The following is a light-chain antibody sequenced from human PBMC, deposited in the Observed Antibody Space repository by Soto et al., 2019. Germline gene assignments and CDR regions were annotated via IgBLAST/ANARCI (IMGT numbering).Light chain of an antibody. CDR3: SSYTSSSTLNWV. Sequence: ALTQPASVSGSPGQSITISCTGTSSDVGGYNYVSWYQQHPGKAPKLMIYDVSNRPSGVSNRFSGSKSGNTASLTISGLQAEDEADYYCSSYTSSSTLNWVFGGGTKLTVL. J-gene: IGLJ3*02. CDR1: SSDVGGYNY. V-gene: IGLV2-14*01. CDR2: DVS.